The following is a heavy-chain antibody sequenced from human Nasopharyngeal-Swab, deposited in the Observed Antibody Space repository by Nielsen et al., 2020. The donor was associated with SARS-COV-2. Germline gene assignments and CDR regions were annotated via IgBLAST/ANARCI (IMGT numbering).Heavy chain of an antibody. J-gene: IGHJ5*02. D-gene: IGHD6-19*01. CDR3: AREGDRWMAVAFNWFDP. V-gene: IGHV3-48*02. Sequence: GGSLRLSCVASGFSFSDYSMNWVRQAPGKGLEWLSYISTRSSTIYYADSVKGRFTVSRDNGNNSLFLHMNNVRDDDTAVYYCAREGDRWMAVAFNWFDPWGQGALVTVSS. CDR1: GFSFSDYS. CDR2: ISTRSSTI.